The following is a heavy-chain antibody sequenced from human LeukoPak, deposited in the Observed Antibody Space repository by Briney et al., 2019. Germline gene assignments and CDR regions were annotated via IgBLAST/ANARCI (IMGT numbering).Heavy chain of an antibody. Sequence: GGSLRLSCAASGFMISNYAMTWVRQAPGKGLEWVSVINNSGGATFYADSVKGRFTISRDNSKNTVYLQMNSLRAEDTAVYYCARDWRSPGGYWGQGTLVTVSS. CDR2: INNSGGAT. CDR3: ARDWRSPGGY. V-gene: IGHV3-23*01. CDR1: GFMISNYA. D-gene: IGHD3-3*01. J-gene: IGHJ4*02.